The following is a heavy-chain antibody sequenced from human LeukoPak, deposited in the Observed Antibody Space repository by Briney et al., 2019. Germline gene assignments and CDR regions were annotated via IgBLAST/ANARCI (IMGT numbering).Heavy chain of an antibody. CDR2: IYYTGIS. CDR3: ARDLYGSGQGPYFDY. D-gene: IGHD3-10*01. Sequence: SETLSLTCTVSGASITIGAESYHWGWIRQPPGKGLEWIGTIYYTGISYYNPSLESRVTSSLDTSKNQFSLKLSSVTAADTAVYYCARDLYGSGQGPYFDYWGQGTLVTVSS. CDR1: GASITIGAESYH. J-gene: IGHJ4*02. V-gene: IGHV4-39*07.